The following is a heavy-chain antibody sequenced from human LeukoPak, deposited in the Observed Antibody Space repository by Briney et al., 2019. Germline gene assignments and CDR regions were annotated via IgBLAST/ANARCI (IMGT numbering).Heavy chain of an antibody. J-gene: IGHJ6*02. CDR3: AKPLPLYYGSGSTSYYYGMDV. Sequence: PGGSLRLSCAASGFTFSSYAMSWVRQAPGKGLEWVSAISGSGGSTYYADSVKGRFTISRDNSKNTLYLQMNSLRAEDTAVYYCAKPLPLYYGSGSTSYYYGMDVWGQGTTVTVSS. CDR2: ISGSGGST. D-gene: IGHD3-10*01. V-gene: IGHV3-23*01. CDR1: GFTFSSYA.